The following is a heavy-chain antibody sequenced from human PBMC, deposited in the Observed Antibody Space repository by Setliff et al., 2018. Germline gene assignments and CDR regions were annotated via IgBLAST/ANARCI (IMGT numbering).Heavy chain of an antibody. CDR2: ISTDDGDT. V-gene: IGHV1-18*01. D-gene: IGHD1-26*01. CDR3: VRDLGQWALDF. CDR1: GYTFTTHG. J-gene: IGHJ4*02. Sequence: ASVKVSCKAAGYTFTTHGISWVRQAPGQGLEWMGWISTDDGDTNFAQKFQGRVTMTKDTSTCTAYMELRILSPDDTAVYYCVRDLGQWALDFWGQGTLVTVSS.